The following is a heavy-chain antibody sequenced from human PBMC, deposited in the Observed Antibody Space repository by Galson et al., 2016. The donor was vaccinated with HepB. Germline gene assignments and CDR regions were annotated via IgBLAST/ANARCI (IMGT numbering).Heavy chain of an antibody. J-gene: IGHJ3*02. Sequence: SETLSLTCTVSGGFISSYYWSWIRQPPGKGLEWIGYIYYSGSTNSNASLKSRVTISVDPSKNQFSLRLNSVTAADTAVYYCARGQGGDDPFDIWGQGTMVIVSS. CDR1: GGFISSYY. D-gene: IGHD3-16*01. CDR3: ARGQGGDDPFDI. CDR2: IYYSGST. V-gene: IGHV4-59*01.